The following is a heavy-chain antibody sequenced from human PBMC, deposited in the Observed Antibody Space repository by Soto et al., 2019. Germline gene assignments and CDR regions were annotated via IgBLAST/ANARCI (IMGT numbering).Heavy chain of an antibody. J-gene: IGHJ5*02. V-gene: IGHV3-23*01. CDR3: ARASRSRWVPGGNWFDP. CDR2: ISGSGGST. Sequence: GGSLRLSCAASGFTFSSYAMSWVRQAPGKGLEWVSAISGSGGSTYYTDSVKGRFTISRDNSKNTLYLQMNSLRAEDTAVYYCARASRSRWVPGGNWFDPWGQGTLVTVSS. D-gene: IGHD6-13*01. CDR1: GFTFSSYA.